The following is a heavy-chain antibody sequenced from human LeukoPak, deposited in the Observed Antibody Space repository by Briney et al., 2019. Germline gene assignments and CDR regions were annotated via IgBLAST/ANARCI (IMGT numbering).Heavy chain of an antibody. CDR2: IKHDGSEK. V-gene: IGHV3-7*03. CDR1: EFTFSTYW. Sequence: GGSLRLSCAASEFTFSTYWMSWIRQAPGKGLEWVANIKHDGSEKYYVDSVKGRFTISRDNSENSLYLQMNSLRVDDTAVYYCARGRTVTTTKYYYFDYWGRGALVTVSS. D-gene: IGHD4-17*01. CDR3: ARGRTVTTTKYYYFDY. J-gene: IGHJ4*02.